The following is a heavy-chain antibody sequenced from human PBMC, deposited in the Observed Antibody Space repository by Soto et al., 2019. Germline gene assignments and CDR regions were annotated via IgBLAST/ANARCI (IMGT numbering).Heavy chain of an antibody. J-gene: IGHJ3*02. Sequence: QIQLVQSGAEVKKPGSSVRVSCKASGGSFRSHAVTWVRQAPGQGLEWMGRIIPSLDETKFAQKFQDRVTMTADKSTSTVYMDLSSLTSEDTAMYFCSVGEDDDYPNPRDDAVDIWGQGTKVTVSS. D-gene: IGHD4-17*01. CDR3: SVGEDDDYPNPRDDAVDI. CDR2: IIPSLDET. V-gene: IGHV1-69*02. CDR1: GGSFRSHA.